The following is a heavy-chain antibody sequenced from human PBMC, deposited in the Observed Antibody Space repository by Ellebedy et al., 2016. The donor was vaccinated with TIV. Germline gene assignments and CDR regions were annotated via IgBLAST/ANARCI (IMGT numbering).Heavy chain of an antibody. J-gene: IGHJ3*01. CDR1: GFTFNDYW. CDR2: INSDGTYT. V-gene: IGHV3-74*01. CDR3: VRDARTHGFDV. Sequence: GESLKISCAASGFTFNDYWMYWVRQAPGKGLVWVSRINSDGTYTSHADSVKGRFSISRDNAKNTLFLQMDSLRVEDQALYYCVRDARTHGFDVWGQGTAVTVSS.